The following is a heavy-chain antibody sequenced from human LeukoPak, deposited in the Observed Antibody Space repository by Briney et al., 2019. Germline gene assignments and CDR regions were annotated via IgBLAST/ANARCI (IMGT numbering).Heavy chain of an antibody. D-gene: IGHD1-26*01. CDR2: ISYDGSNK. V-gene: IGHV3-30-3*01. J-gene: IGHJ4*02. CDR3: ARVLGAYSASLDY. CDR1: GFTFSSYA. Sequence: GRSLRLSSAASGFTFSSYAMHWVRQAPGKGLEWVAVISYDGSNKYYADSVKGRFTISRDNSKNTLYLQMNSLRAEDTAVYYCARVLGAYSASLDYWGQGTLVTVSS.